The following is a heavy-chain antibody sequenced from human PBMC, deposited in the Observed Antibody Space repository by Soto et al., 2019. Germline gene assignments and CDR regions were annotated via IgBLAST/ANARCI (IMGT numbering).Heavy chain of an antibody. J-gene: IGHJ4*02. CDR2: INHSGST. V-gene: IGHV4-34*01. CDR1: GGSFSGYY. Sequence: SETLSLTCAVYGGSFSGYYWSWIRQPPGKGLEWIGEINHSGSTNYNPSLKSRVTISVDTSKNQFSLKLSSVTAADTAVYYCAREAPPYYDILTGYYRPQYVDYWGQGTLVTVSS. D-gene: IGHD3-9*01. CDR3: AREAPPYYDILTGYYRPQYVDY.